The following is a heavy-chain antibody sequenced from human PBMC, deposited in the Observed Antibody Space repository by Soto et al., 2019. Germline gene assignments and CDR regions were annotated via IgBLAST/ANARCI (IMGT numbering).Heavy chain of an antibody. D-gene: IGHD6-6*01. CDR2: VYYSGST. V-gene: IGHV4-59*08. CDR3: ARLGSSPPHFYYYIHV. J-gene: IGHJ6*03. CDR1: GGSISGYY. Sequence: QVQLQESGPGLVKPSETLSLTCTVSGGSISGYYWSWIRQPPGKGLEWIGYVYYSGSTNYNPFLKSRVTMSVDTSGNQFSLRLSSVTAADTAVYYCARLGSSPPHFYYYIHVWGKGTTVTVSS.